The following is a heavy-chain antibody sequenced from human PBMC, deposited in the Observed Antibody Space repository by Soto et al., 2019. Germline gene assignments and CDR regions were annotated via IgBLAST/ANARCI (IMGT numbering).Heavy chain of an antibody. CDR3: AKDFGRGDPLYYFDY. CDR2: ISGSGGST. Sequence: EVQLLESGGGLVQPGGSLRLSCAASGFTFSSDAMSWVRQAPGKGLEWVSAISGSGGSTYYADSVKGRFTISRDNSKNTLYLQMNILRAEDTAVYYCAKDFGRGDPLYYFDYWGQGTLVTVSS. J-gene: IGHJ4*02. D-gene: IGHD3-10*01. CDR1: GFTFSSDA. V-gene: IGHV3-23*01.